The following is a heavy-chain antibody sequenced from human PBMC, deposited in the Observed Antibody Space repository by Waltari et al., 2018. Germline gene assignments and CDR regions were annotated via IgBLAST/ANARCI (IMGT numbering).Heavy chain of an antibody. Sequence: EVQLVESGGGLVQPGGSMRLSCAGSGFTFSNSRVHWVRQAPGKGLEWLSRINSDGSTTNYADSVKGRFTISRDNAKNTLYLEMNSLRAEDTAVYYCARAGYYRFDYWGQGTLVTVSS. CDR2: INSDGSTT. D-gene: IGHD3-22*01. CDR3: ARAGYYRFDY. CDR1: GFTFSNSR. J-gene: IGHJ4*02. V-gene: IGHV3-74*01.